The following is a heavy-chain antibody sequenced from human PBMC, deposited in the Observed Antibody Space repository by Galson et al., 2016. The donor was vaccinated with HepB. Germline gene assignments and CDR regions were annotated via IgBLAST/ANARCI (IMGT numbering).Heavy chain of an antibody. V-gene: IGHV4-4*02. CDR2: IHRTGST. CDR3: ARQQLSYTWGY. CDR1: GGSISNSDW. J-gene: IGHJ4*02. D-gene: IGHD1-1*01. Sequence: SETLSLTCAVSGGSISNSDWWSWVRQPPGKGLEWIGEIHRTGSTNYNQSLKSRVTISVDKANDQISLNLYSVTAADAAVYYCARQQLSYTWGYWGQGTQVPVSS.